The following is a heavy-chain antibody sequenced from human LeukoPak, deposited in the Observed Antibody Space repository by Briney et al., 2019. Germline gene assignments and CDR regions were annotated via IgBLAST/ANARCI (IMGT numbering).Heavy chain of an antibody. CDR1: GFTFSSYV. D-gene: IGHD4-17*01. Sequence: GGSLRLSCAASGFTFSSYVMSWVRQAPGKGLEWVSAISGSGGNTYYADSVKGRFTISRDNSKNTLYLQMNSLRAEDTAVYYCARVAVTTNYYYGMDVGGQGTTVTVSS. V-gene: IGHV3-23*01. J-gene: IGHJ6*02. CDR2: ISGSGGNT. CDR3: ARVAVTTNYYYGMDV.